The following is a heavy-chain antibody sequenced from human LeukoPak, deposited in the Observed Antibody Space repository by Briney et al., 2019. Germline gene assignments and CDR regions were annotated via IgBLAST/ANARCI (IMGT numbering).Heavy chain of an antibody. CDR2: INPSGGST. CDR1: GYTFTSYY. CDR3: ARGPSWFDP. Sequence: ASVKVSCKASGYTFTSYYMHWVRQAPGQGLEWMGIINPSGGSTSYAQKFQGRVTMTRDTSISTAYMELSRLRSDDTAVYYCARGPSWFDPWGQGTLVTVSS. J-gene: IGHJ5*02. V-gene: IGHV1-46*01.